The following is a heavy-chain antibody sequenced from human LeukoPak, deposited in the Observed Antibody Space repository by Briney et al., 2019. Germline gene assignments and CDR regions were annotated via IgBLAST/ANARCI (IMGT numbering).Heavy chain of an antibody. Sequence: SQTLSLTCTVSGGSISSGSYYWSWIRQPAGKGLEWIGRIYTSGSTNYNPSLKSRVTISVDTSKNQFSLKLSSVTAADTAVYYCARGTTDYYFDYWGQGTLVTVSS. CDR3: ARGTTDYYFDY. V-gene: IGHV4-61*02. J-gene: IGHJ4*02. CDR2: IYTSGST. D-gene: IGHD1-1*01. CDR1: GGSISSGSYY.